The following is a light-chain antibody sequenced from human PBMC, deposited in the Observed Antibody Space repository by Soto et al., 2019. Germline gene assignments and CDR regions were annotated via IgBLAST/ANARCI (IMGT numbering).Light chain of an antibody. CDR3: QQYGSSSVYT. CDR1: HSFSSAY. J-gene: IGKJ2*01. CDR2: GAS. V-gene: IGKV3-20*01. Sequence: VVLTQSPGTLSLSPGERATLSCRASHSFSSAYVAWYQQKPGQTPRLLIYGASSRATGVPDRFGGSGSGTEFSLTISRLEPEDSAVYYCQQYGSSSVYTFGQGTKLEIK.